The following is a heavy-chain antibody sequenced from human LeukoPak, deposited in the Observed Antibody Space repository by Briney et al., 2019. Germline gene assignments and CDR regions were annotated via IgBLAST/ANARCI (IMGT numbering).Heavy chain of an antibody. D-gene: IGHD3-22*01. CDR2: IYYSGST. J-gene: IGHJ4*02. Sequence: KSSETLSLTCTVSGGSISSGGYSWSWIRQHPGKGLEWIGYIYYSGSTYYNPSLKSRVTISVDTSKNQFSLKLSSVTAADTAVYYCARVWNYYDSSGYYPYFDYWGQGTLVTVSS. CDR1: GGSISSGGYS. CDR3: ARVWNYYDSSGYYPYFDY. V-gene: IGHV4-31*03.